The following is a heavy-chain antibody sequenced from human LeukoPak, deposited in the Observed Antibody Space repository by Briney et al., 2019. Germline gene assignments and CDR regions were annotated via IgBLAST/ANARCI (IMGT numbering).Heavy chain of an antibody. Sequence: PSETLSLTCTVSGGSISISSSYWGWIRQPPGKGLEWVGSVHYSGNTFYNPSLKSRITISLDTSKNPFSLKVHSVTAADTAVYYCAREDDTIADNTFDIWGQGTVVTVS. V-gene: IGHV4-39*07. CDR2: VHYSGNT. CDR3: AREDDTIADNTFDI. D-gene: IGHD6-13*01. CDR1: GGSISISSSY. J-gene: IGHJ3*02.